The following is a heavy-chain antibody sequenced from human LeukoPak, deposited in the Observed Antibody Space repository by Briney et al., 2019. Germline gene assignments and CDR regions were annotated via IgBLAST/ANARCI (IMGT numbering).Heavy chain of an antibody. CDR1: GDSVSGSPAV. CDR2: VYYRSKWYI. J-gene: IGHJ4*02. D-gene: IGHD3-10*02. Sequence: SQTLSLTCAISGDSVSGSPAVWNWIRQSPSRGLEWLGRVYYRSKWYIEYAVSVNGRITITPDTSKSQFSLQLNSVTPEDTAVYYCARGAVRGGTNFDYWGQGTLVTVSS. V-gene: IGHV6-1*01. CDR3: ARGAVRGGTNFDY.